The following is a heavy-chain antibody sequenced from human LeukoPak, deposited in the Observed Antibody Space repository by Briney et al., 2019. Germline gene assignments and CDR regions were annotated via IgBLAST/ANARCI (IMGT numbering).Heavy chain of an antibody. J-gene: IGHJ4*02. CDR2: ISYEGSNK. Sequence: GVSLRLSCAASGFTFSSYAMHCVRQAPGKGREGGAVISYEGSNKYYAESVKGRFTISRDNPKNPLSLQTNSLRAEDTAVYYCARTPELYSTGWIYYFDYWGQGTMVTVSS. V-gene: IGHV3-30*04. D-gene: IGHD6-19*01. CDR1: GFTFSSYA. CDR3: ARTPELYSTGWIYYFDY.